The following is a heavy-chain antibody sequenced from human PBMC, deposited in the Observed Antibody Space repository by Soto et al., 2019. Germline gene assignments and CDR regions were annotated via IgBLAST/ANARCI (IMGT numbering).Heavy chain of an antibody. D-gene: IGHD3-16*01. V-gene: IGHV1-8*01. CDR3: ARGNPFNYAGFDV. J-gene: IGHJ6*02. CDR1: GYTFTDFD. Sequence: QAHLEQSGAEVKRPGASVKVSCKASGYTFTDFDINWLRQASGQGPEWMGWMNAKSGDTFFAQRFQGKFNMTWDTSLRTAYMEVGSLTSDDTAIYYCARGNPFNYAGFDVWGQGTTVAVSS. CDR2: MNAKSGDT.